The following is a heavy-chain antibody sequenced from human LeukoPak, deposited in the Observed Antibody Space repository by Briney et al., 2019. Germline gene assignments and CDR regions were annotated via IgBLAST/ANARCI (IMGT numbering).Heavy chain of an antibody. Sequence: ASVKVSCKASGYTFTGYYMHWVRQAPGQGREWTGWINPNSGGTNYAQKFQGRVTMTRDTSISTAYMELSRLRSDDTAVYYCARDVEEYCSSTSCYIVDYWGQGTPVTVSS. CDR1: GYTFTGYY. V-gene: IGHV1-2*02. J-gene: IGHJ4*02. D-gene: IGHD2-2*01. CDR2: INPNSGGT. CDR3: ARDVEEYCSSTSCYIVDY.